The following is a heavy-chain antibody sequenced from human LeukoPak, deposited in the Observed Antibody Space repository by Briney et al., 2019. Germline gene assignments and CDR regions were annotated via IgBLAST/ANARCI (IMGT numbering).Heavy chain of an antibody. V-gene: IGHV3-7*01. CDR1: GFTFSSYW. D-gene: IGHD6-13*01. CDR3: ARDIAAAGTIYYYYYGMDV. CDR2: IKQDGSEK. Sequence: PGGSLRLSCAASGFTFSSYWMSWVRQAPGKGLEGVANIKQDGSEKYYVDSVKGRFTISRDNAKNSLCLQMNSLRAEDTAVYYCARDIAAAGTIYYYYYGMDVWGQGTTVTVSS. J-gene: IGHJ6*02.